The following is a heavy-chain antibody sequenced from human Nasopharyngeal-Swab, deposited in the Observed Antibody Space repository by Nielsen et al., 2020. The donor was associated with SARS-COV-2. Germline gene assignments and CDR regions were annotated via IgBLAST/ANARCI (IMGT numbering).Heavy chain of an antibody. Sequence: VRQMPGKGLEWMGIIYPGDSDTRYSPSFQGQVTISADKSISTAYLQWSSLKASDTAMYYCARAPYDFWSGYSMYYFDYWGQGTLVTASS. D-gene: IGHD3-3*01. CDR3: ARAPYDFWSGYSMYYFDY. V-gene: IGHV5-51*01. CDR2: IYPGDSDT. J-gene: IGHJ4*02.